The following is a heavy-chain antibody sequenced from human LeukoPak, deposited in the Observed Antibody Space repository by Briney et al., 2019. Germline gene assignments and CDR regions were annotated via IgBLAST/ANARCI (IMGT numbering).Heavy chain of an antibody. J-gene: IGHJ2*01. CDR1: GGSFSGYY. Sequence: SETLSLTCAVYGGSFSGYYWSWIRQPPGKGLEWIGEINHSGSTNYNPSLKSRVTISVDTSKNQFSLKLSSVTAADTAVYYCARGYWYFDLWGRGTLVTVSS. CDR3: ARGYWYFDL. V-gene: IGHV4-34*01. CDR2: INHSGST.